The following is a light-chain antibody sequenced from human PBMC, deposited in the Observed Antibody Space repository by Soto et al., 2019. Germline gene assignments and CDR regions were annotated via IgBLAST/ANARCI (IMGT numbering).Light chain of an antibody. Sequence: DIVMTTSPHSRAGSLGEVATIHAYTAKSILYSSNNKNYLAWYQQKPGQPPKLLIYWASTREAGVPDRFSGGGSGTDFTLTIISLQAEDVAVYYWQQYYSTPLTFGGGTKVDIK. CDR3: QQYYSTPLT. CDR1: KSILYSSNNKNY. V-gene: IGKV4-1*01. J-gene: IGKJ4*02. CDR2: WAS.